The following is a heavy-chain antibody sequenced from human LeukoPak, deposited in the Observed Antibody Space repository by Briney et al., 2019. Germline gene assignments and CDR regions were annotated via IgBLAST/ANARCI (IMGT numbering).Heavy chain of an antibody. CDR3: ARVPRSYYYYYYMDV. CDR1: GGTFSNYT. CDR2: IIPILGLT. V-gene: IGHV1-69*02. D-gene: IGHD2-2*01. Sequence: LWASVKVSCKASGGTFSNYTVSWVRQAPGQGLEWMGRIIPILGLTNYAQKFQGRVTITADKSTSTSYMELSSLRADDTAVYYCARVPRSYYYYYYMDVWGKGTTVTVSS. J-gene: IGHJ6*03.